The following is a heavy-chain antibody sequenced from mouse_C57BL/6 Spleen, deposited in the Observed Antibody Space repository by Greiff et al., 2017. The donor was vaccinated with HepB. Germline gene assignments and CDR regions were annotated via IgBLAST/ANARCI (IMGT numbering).Heavy chain of an antibody. CDR2: IYPGSGST. J-gene: IGHJ2*01. V-gene: IGHV1-55*01. D-gene: IGHD1-1*01. CDR3: ARPLITTVVAKSDY. Sequence: VQLQQPGAELVKPGASVKMSCKASGYTFTSYWITWVKQRPGQGLEWIGDIYPGSGSTNYNEKFKSKATLTVDTSSSTAYMQLSSLTSEDSAVYYCARPLITTVVAKSDYWGQGTTLTVSS. CDR1: GYTFTSYW.